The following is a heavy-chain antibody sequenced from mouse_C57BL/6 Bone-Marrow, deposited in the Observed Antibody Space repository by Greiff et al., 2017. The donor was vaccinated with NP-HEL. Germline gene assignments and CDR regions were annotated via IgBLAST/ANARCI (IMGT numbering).Heavy chain of an antibody. V-gene: IGHV1-39*01. CDR1: GYSFTDYN. CDR2: INPNYGTT. J-gene: IGHJ2*01. Sequence: EVKLMESGPELVKPGASVKISCKASGYSFTDYNMNWVKQSNGKSLEWIGVINPNYGTTSYNQKFKGKATLTVDQSSSTAYMQLNSLTSEDSAVYYCARRIYYGSSGDYFDYWGQGTTLTVSS. CDR3: ARRIYYGSSGDYFDY. D-gene: IGHD1-1*01.